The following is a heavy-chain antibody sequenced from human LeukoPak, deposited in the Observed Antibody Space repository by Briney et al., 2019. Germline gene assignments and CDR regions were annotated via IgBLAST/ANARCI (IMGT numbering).Heavy chain of an antibody. Sequence: GGSLRLSCEASGFTFSDYYMSWIRQAPGKGLEWISYITSSGSAIYYADSVKGRFTISRDNTKNMLYLQMNTLRADDTAVYYCAREYYGLMTGYYMDVRGKGTTVTVSS. V-gene: IGHV3-11*04. CDR1: GFTFSDYY. CDR2: ITSSGSAI. D-gene: IGHD3-9*01. J-gene: IGHJ6*03. CDR3: AREYYGLMTGYYMDV.